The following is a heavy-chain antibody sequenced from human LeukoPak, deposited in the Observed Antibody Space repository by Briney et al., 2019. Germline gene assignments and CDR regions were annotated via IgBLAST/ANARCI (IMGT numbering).Heavy chain of an antibody. CDR3: ARDRCSGGSCYTDAFDI. J-gene: IGHJ3*02. Sequence: ASVKVSCKASGYTFTSYYMHWVRQAPGQGLEWMGIINPSGGSTSYAQKFQGGVTMTRDMSTSTVYMELSSLRSEDTAVYYCARDRCSGGSCYTDAFDIWGQGTMVTVSS. D-gene: IGHD2-15*01. CDR1: GYTFTSYY. V-gene: IGHV1-46*01. CDR2: INPSGGST.